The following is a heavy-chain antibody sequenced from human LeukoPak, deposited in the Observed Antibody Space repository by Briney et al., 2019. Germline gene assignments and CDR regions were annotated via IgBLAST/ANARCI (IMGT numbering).Heavy chain of an antibody. CDR1: GFTFSGYW. CDR2: INSDGSST. D-gene: IGHD5-12*01. V-gene: IGHV3-74*01. CDR3: AKDPNGIRSII. Sequence: GGSLRLSCAASGFTFSGYWMHWVRQAPGKGLVWVSRINSDGSSTSYADSVKGRFTISRDNAKNTLYLQMNSLRAEDTAVYYCAKDPNGIRSIIWGQGTLVTVSS. J-gene: IGHJ4*02.